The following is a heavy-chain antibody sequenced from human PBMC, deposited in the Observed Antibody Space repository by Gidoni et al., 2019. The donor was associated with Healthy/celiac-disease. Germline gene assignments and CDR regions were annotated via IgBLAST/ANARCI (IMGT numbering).Heavy chain of an antibody. CDR1: GFTFSNAW. CDR2: IKSKTDGGTT. Sequence: AASGFTFSNAWMSWVRQAPGKGLEWVGRIKSKTDGGTTDYAAPVKGRFTISRDDSKNTLYLQMNSLKTEDTAVYYCTTEDYYYDSSGYYLGYYFDYWGQGTLVTVSS. J-gene: IGHJ4*02. V-gene: IGHV3-15*01. D-gene: IGHD3-22*01. CDR3: TTEDYYYDSSGYYLGYYFDY.